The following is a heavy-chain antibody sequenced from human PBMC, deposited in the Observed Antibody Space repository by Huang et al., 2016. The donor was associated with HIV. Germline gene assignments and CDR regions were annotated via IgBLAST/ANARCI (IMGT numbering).Heavy chain of an antibody. D-gene: IGHD3-22*01. J-gene: IGHJ4*02. V-gene: IGHV3-74*01. Sequence: EVQLVESGGGLVQPGGSLRLSCAASGFTFSSYWMHWVRQAPGKGVVWGLRINSDGSSSGYADSVKGRFTISRDNAKNTLYLQMNSLRAEDTAVYYCVRDPRIQSWLNYFDYWGQGTLVSVSS. CDR2: INSDGSSS. CDR3: VRDPRIQSWLNYFDY. CDR1: GFTFSSYW.